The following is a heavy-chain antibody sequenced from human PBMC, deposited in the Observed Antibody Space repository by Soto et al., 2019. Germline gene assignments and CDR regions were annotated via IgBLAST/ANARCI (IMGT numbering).Heavy chain of an antibody. CDR2: MNPNSGNT. V-gene: IGHV1-8*01. CDR1: GYTFTSYD. J-gene: IGHJ5*02. CDR3: ARERTRWFDP. Sequence: QVQLVQSGAEVKKPGASVKVSCKASGYTFTSYDINWVRQATGQGLEWMGWMNPNSGNTAYAQKFMGRVTMTRNTSISTAYMKLSSLRAEDTAVYYRARERTRWFDPWGQGTLATVSS.